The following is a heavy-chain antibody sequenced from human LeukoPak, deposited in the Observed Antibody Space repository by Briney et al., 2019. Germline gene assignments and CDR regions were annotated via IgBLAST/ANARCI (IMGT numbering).Heavy chain of an antibody. CDR1: GFTFSIYG. Sequence: GVSLRLSCAASGFTFSIYGMSWVRQAPGKGLGWISYISNSGDTIFYADSVKGRFTISRDNAKKSLYLQMNSLRVEDTAVYYCVGDFYGSETLEYFYMDVWGEGTTVSVSS. CDR3: VGDFYGSETLEYFYMDV. J-gene: IGHJ6*03. CDR2: ISNSGDTI. D-gene: IGHD3-10*01. V-gene: IGHV3-48*04.